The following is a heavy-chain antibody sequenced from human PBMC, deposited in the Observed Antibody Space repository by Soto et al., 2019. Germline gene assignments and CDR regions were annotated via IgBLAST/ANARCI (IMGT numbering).Heavy chain of an antibody. CDR1: GFTFSSYG. J-gene: IGHJ6*02. D-gene: IGHD4-4*01. Sequence: PGGSLRLSCAASGFTFSSYGMHWVRQAPGKGLEWVAVIWYDGSNKYYADSVKGRFTISRDNSKNTLYLQMNSLRAEDTAVYYCARGAGYSNYGGAYGMDVSGQGTTVTVSS. CDR3: ARGAGYSNYGGAYGMDV. V-gene: IGHV3-33*01. CDR2: IWYDGSNK.